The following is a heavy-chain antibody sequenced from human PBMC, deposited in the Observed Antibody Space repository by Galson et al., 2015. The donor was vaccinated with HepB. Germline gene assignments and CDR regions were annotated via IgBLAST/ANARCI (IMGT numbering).Heavy chain of an antibody. V-gene: IGHV4-61*08. D-gene: IGHD3-9*01. Sequence: TLSLTCTISGGSVTSGDYYWSWIRQSPGKGLEWLAYINDSGSANYNPPLRSRVTLSVDTSKNQISLRLSSVAAADTAVYYCARTYYELLTGSSKRGLTSYFDVWGRGTLVTVSS. CDR1: GGSVTSGDYY. CDR3: ARTYYELLTGSSKRGLTSYFDV. J-gene: IGHJ4*02. CDR2: INDSGSA.